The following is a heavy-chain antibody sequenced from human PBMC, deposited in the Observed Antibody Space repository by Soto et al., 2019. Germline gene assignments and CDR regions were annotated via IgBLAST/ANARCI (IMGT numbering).Heavy chain of an antibody. V-gene: IGHV4-34*01. CDR3: ARKGIAAAGLDY. Sequence: QVQLQQWGAGLLKPSETLSLTCAVYGGSFSGYYWSWIRQPPGKGLEWSGEIKHSGSTNYNPYLKSRLTISVDTSKNQFSLKLSSVTAADTAVYYGARKGIAAAGLDYWGQGTLVTVSS. CDR1: GGSFSGYY. CDR2: IKHSGST. D-gene: IGHD6-13*01. J-gene: IGHJ4*02.